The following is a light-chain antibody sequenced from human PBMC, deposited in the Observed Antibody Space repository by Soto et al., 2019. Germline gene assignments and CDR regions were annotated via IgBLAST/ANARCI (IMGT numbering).Light chain of an antibody. V-gene: IGKV2-28*01. J-gene: IGKJ5*01. Sequence: DIVMTQSPLSLPVTPGEPASISCRSSQSLLHRNGNNYLDWYLQKPGQSPQLLIYLGSNRASGVPDRFSGSGSGIDFTLQISRVEAEDVGDYYCIQALQTPVTFGQGTRLEIK. CDR2: LGS. CDR3: IQALQTPVT. CDR1: QSLLHRNGNNY.